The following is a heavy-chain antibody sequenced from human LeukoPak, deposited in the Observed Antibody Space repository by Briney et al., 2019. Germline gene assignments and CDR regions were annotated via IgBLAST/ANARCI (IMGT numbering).Heavy chain of an antibody. V-gene: IGHV3-33*08. Sequence: SGGSLRLSCAASGFTFSSYGMHWVRQAPGKGLEWVAGIGYDGSHESEAESVKGRFTISRDNSRNTVYLQMNSLRVDDTAVYYCARGSRELDYWGQGTLVIVSS. CDR1: GFTFSSYG. D-gene: IGHD5-24*01. CDR2: IGYDGSHE. J-gene: IGHJ4*02. CDR3: ARGSRELDY.